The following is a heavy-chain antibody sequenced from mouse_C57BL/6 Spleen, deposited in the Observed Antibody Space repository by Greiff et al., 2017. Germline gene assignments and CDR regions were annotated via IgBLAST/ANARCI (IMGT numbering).Heavy chain of an antibody. CDR1: GYTFTSYG. J-gene: IGHJ1*03. D-gene: IGHD2-3*01. CDR3: ARFDDGYCVGYFDV. V-gene: IGHV1-81*01. Sequence: VQLQQSGAELARPGASVKLSCKASGYTFTSYGISWVKQRTGQGLEWIGEIYPSSGNTYYNEKFKGKATLPADKSSSTAYMELRSLTSEASAVYVCARFDDGYCVGYFDVWGTGTTVTVSA. CDR2: IYPSSGNT.